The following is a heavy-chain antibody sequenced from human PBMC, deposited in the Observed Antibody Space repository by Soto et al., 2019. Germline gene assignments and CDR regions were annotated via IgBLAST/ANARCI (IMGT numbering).Heavy chain of an antibody. V-gene: IGHV3-64*01. D-gene: IGHD3-10*01. CDR2: ISYDGGSA. Sequence: GGSLRLSCAASGFTFSTYAMHWARQAPGRGLEFVSAISYDGGSAFYANSVKGGFSISRDNSKNTLYLQMGSLRTEDMAVYYCARLSSGSSTDYWGQGALVTVSS. CDR3: ARLSSGSSTDY. J-gene: IGHJ4*02. CDR1: GFTFSTYA.